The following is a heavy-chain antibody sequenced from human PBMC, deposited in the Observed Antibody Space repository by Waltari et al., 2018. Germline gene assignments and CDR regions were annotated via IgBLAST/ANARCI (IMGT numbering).Heavy chain of an antibody. D-gene: IGHD3-3*01. J-gene: IGHJ4*02. V-gene: IGHV4-38-2*02. CDR3: AKDGLGITVFWGGGYFFDI. CDR1: GHSITSGFY. CDR2: VYRSGSA. Sequence: QVQLQESGPGLVKPSDTLSLTCAVSGHSITSGFYWGWIRQPPGKGLEWIGSVYRSGSASYNPSLKSRVTISVDTSKNQFSLKLNSVTAADTAVYYCAKDGLGITVFWGGGYFFDIWGQGTLVTVSS.